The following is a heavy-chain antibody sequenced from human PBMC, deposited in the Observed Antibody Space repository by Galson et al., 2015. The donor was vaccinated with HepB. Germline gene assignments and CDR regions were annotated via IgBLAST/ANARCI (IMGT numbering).Heavy chain of an antibody. CDR1: GYTFTGYY. D-gene: IGHD4-11*01. CDR2: INPNSGGT. V-gene: IGHV1-2*04. CDR3: ARETPWEDTVTTGNYYGMDV. Sequence: SVKVSCKASGYTFTGYYMHWVRQAPGQGLEWMGWINPNSGGTNYAQKFQGWVTMTRDTSISTAYMELSRLRSDDTAVYYCARETPWEDTVTTGNYYGMDVWGQGTTVTVSS. J-gene: IGHJ6*02.